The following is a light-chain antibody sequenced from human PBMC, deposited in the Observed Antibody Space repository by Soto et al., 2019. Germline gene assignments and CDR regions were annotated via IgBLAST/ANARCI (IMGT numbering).Light chain of an antibody. Sequence: DIVMTQSPDSLAVSLGERATINCKSSQSVLYTSNNKNYLAWYQQKPGQPPKLLIYWASTRESGVPDRSSGSGSGTDFTLTISSLQAEDVAVYYCQHYYSTPFTFGPGTKVDIK. CDR3: QHYYSTPFT. CDR1: QSVLYTSNNKNY. V-gene: IGKV4-1*01. J-gene: IGKJ3*01. CDR2: WAS.